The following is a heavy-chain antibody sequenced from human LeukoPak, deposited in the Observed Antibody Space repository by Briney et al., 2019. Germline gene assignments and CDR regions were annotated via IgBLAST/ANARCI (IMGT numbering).Heavy chain of an antibody. CDR1: GYTFTSYD. Sequence: ASVKVSCKSSGYTFTSYDINWVRQATGQGLEWMGWMNPNSGNTGYAQKFQGRVTITRNTSISTAYMELSSLRSEDTAVYYCARSGSSSGNGYWFDPWGQGTLVTVSS. CDR2: MNPNSGNT. CDR3: ARSGSSSGNGYWFDP. V-gene: IGHV1-8*03. D-gene: IGHD6-6*01. J-gene: IGHJ5*02.